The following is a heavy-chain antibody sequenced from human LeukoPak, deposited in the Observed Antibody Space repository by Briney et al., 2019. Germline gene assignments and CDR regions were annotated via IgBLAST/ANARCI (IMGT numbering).Heavy chain of an antibody. V-gene: IGHV1-8*01. J-gene: IGHJ3*02. CDR1: GYTFTSYD. CDR2: MNPNSGNT. Sequence: ASVKVSCKASGYTFTSYDINWVRQATGQGLEWMGWMNPNSGNTGYAQKFQGRVTMTRNTSISTAYMELSSLRSEDTAVYYCARGRYFDWFEPHPAPRAFDIWGQGTMVTVSS. D-gene: IGHD3-9*01. CDR3: ARGRYFDWFEPHPAPRAFDI.